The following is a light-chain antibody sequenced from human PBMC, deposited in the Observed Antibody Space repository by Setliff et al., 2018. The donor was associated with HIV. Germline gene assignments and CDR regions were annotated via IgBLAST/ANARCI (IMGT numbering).Light chain of an antibody. Sequence: QSALTQPPSASGTPGQRVTISCSGSSSNIGTNTVNWYQQLPGTAPKLLIYSSVKRPSGVPDRFSGSKSGTSASLAISGLQSEDEADYYCAAWLDSLTGYVFGTGTKVTVL. CDR1: SSNIGTNT. J-gene: IGLJ1*01. CDR2: SSV. V-gene: IGLV1-44*01. CDR3: AAWLDSLTGYV.